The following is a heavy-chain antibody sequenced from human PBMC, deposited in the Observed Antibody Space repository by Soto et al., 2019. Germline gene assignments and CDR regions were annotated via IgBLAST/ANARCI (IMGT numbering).Heavy chain of an antibody. CDR2: IYYSGST. CDR1: GGSVSSGPYY. Sequence: QVQLQESGPGLVKPSETLSLTCTVSGGSVSSGPYYWSWIRQPPGKGLEWIGYIYYSGSTKYNPSHKSRVTITAGTSKNQFSLKLTSVTAADTAVYYCARDLDCSGGRCHIYWGQGTLVTVSS. CDR3: ARDLDCSGGRCHIY. D-gene: IGHD2-15*01. J-gene: IGHJ4*02. V-gene: IGHV4-61*01.